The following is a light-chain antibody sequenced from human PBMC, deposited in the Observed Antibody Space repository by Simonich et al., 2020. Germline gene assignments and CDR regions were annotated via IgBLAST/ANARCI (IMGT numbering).Light chain of an antibody. J-gene: IGKJ2*01. Sequence: DIVLTHSPGTLSLSPVERATLSCRARQSVSSSYLAWYQQKPGLAPRLLIYDESSRATGIPDRFRGSGSGTDFTLTLSRLEPEDFAVYYCQQYGSSPYTFGQGTKLEIK. CDR1: QSVSSSY. CDR3: QQYGSSPYT. CDR2: DES. V-gene: IGKV3D-20*01.